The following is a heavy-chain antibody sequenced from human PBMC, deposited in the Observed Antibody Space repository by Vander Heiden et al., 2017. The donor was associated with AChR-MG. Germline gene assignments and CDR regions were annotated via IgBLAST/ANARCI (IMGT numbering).Heavy chain of an antibody. CDR3: ARGSYYDFWSGSYYYYMDV. CDR1: GFTFSSYS. V-gene: IGHV3-21*01. J-gene: IGHJ6*03. Sequence: EVQLVESGGGLVKPGGSLRLSCAASGFTFSSYSLNGVRQAPVKGLEWVSSISSSSSYIYYADSVKGRFTISRDNAKNSLYLQMNSLRAEDTAVYYCARGSYYDFWSGSYYYYMDVWGKGTTVTVSS. CDR2: ISSSSSYI. D-gene: IGHD3-3*01.